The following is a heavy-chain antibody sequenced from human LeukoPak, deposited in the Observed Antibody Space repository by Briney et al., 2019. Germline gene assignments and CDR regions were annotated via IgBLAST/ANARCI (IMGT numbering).Heavy chain of an antibody. J-gene: IGHJ4*02. V-gene: IGHV4-39*01. CDR2: IYYSGST. CDR1: GDSIRSSSYY. D-gene: IGHD4/OR15-4a*01. Sequence: SETLSLTCTVPGDSIRSSSYYWGWIRQPPGKGLEWIGSIYYSGSTYYNPSLKSRVTISVDTSKNQFSLNLNSVTAADTAVYYCARQRWGDYGRVDYWGQGTLVTVSS. CDR3: ARQRWGDYGRVDY.